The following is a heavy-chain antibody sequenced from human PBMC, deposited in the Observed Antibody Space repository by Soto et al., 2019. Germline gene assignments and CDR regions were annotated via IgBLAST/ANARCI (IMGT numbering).Heavy chain of an antibody. V-gene: IGHV4-59*01. CDR1: SDSNSGYY. D-gene: IGHD3-22*01. J-gene: IGHJ4*02. CDR3: ARDRDYYESSGYYVYYFDY. CDR2: IYYSGST. Sequence: SEALSLTCTVSSDSNSGYYWSWIRQPPGKGLEWIGYIYYSGSTNYNPSLKSRVTISLDMSKNQFSLKLRSVTAADTAVYYCARDRDYYESSGYYVYYFDYWGQGTLAT.